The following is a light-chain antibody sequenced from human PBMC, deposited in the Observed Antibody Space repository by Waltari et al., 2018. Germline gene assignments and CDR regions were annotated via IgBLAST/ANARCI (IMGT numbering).Light chain of an antibody. J-gene: IGKJ1*01. V-gene: IGKV3-11*01. CDR1: QSVRNY. Sequence: DIVLTQSPATLSLSPGERATLSCRASQSVRNYLARYQQRPGQAPRLLIYAASNRATGIPARFSGSGSETDFTLTISSLEPEDFAVYYCQQRSNWPGTFGQGTKVEIK. CDR3: QQRSNWPGT. CDR2: AAS.